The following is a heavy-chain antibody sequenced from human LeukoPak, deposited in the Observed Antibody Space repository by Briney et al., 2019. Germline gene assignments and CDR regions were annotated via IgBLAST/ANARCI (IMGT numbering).Heavy chain of an antibody. V-gene: IGHV3-66*02. CDR2: IHSGGST. CDR1: GFTVSSNY. CDR3: ARGGDSSSRPYFDY. Sequence: GGSLRLSCAASGFTVSSNYMSWVRQAPGKGLEWVSVIHSGGSTYYADSVKGRFTISRDNSKNTLYLQMNSLRAEDTAVYYCARGGDSSSRPYFDYWGQGTLVTVSS. J-gene: IGHJ4*02. D-gene: IGHD6-13*01.